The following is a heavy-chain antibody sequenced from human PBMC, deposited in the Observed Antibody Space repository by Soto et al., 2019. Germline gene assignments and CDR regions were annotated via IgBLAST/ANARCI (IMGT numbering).Heavy chain of an antibody. CDR1: GYIFTNYA. CDR2: ISGYNGDTNT. D-gene: IGHD3-3*01. V-gene: IGHV1-18*01. CDR3: SGDNDVWTGYVFDN. Sequence: QVQLVQSGAEVRKPGASVKVSCKASGYIFTNYAISWVRQAPGQGPEWMGWISGYNGDTNTHYSQKFQGRVTLTSNMATTTAYLELRSLRSDDTAVYYWSGDNDVWTGYVFDNWGQGTLVTVSS. J-gene: IGHJ4*02.